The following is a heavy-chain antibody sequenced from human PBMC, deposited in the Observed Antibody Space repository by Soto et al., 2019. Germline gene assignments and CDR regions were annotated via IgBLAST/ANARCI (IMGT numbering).Heavy chain of an antibody. Sequence: EVQLVESGGGLVQPGRSLTLSCAASGFTFDDYAMHWVRQAPGKGLEWVSGISWNSGSIGYADSVQGRITISRDNAKNSLYLQMNSLTAEDTAFYYCAKGRDSSSSSWFDPWGQGTLVTVSS. CDR2: ISWNSGSI. V-gene: IGHV3-9*01. J-gene: IGHJ5*02. CDR3: AKGRDSSSSSWFDP. CDR1: GFTFDDYA. D-gene: IGHD6-6*01.